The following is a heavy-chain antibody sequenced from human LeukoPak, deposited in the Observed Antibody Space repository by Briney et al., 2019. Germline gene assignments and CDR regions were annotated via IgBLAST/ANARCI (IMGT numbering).Heavy chain of an antibody. CDR3: ARAHHGDYFDY. D-gene: IGHD4-17*01. J-gene: IGHJ4*02. Sequence: GGSLTLSCAASGFTFSDYDMHWVRQTTGKALEWVSAISTAGDTFYPGSVKGRFTISREDAKNSLYLQMNSLRAGDTAVYFCARAHHGDYFDYWGQGTLVTVSS. CDR2: ISTAGDT. V-gene: IGHV3-13*01. CDR1: GFTFSDYD.